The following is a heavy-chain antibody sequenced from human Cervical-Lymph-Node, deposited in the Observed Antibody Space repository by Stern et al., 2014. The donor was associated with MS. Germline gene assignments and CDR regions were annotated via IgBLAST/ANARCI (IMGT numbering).Heavy chain of an antibody. CDR2: ISWNNGSI. Sequence: VQLVESGGGLVQPGRSLRLSCAASGFTFDDYAMHWVRQAPGQGLEWVSGISWNNGSIGYADSVKGRFTISRDNAKNSLYLQMNSLRAEDTALYYCAKDSIVGSGLYYYYYGMDVWGQGTTVTVSS. CDR3: AKDSIVGSGLYYYYYGMDV. CDR1: GFTFDDYA. J-gene: IGHJ6*02. V-gene: IGHV3-9*01. D-gene: IGHD3-10*01.